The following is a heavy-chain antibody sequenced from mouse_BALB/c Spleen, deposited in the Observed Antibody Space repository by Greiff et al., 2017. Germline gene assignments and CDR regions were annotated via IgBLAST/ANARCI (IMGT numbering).Heavy chain of an antibody. CDR2: ISSGSSTI. J-gene: IGHJ4*01. CDR1: GFTFSSFG. D-gene: IGHD1-1*01. Sequence: DVMLVESGGGLVQPGGSRKLSCAASGFTFSSFGMHWVRQAPEKGLEWVAYISSGSSTIYYADTVKGRFTISRDNPKNTLFLQMTSLRSEDTAMYYCAREGHGSSYNYYAMDYWGQGTSVTVSS. CDR3: AREGHGSSYNYYAMDY. V-gene: IGHV5-17*02.